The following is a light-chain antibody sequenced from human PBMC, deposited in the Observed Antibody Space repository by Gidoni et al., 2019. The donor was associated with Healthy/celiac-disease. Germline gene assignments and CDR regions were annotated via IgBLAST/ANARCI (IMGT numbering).Light chain of an antibody. J-gene: IGKJ1*01. CDR1: QSISSY. V-gene: IGKV1-39*01. CDR2: AAS. CDR3: QQGYRTPWT. Sequence: DIQMTQSPSSLSASVGDRVTITCRASQSISSYLNWYQQKPGKAPKLLIYAASSLQSGVPSRFSGSGSGTDFTLTISSLQPGDFATYYCQQGYRTPWTFGQGTKVEIK.